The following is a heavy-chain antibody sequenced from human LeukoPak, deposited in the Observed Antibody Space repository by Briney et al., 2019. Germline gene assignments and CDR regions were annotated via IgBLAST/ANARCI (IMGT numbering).Heavy chain of an antibody. CDR2: ISYDGSNK. CDR3: ARDPLDYGGNSVLDY. D-gene: IGHD4-23*01. J-gene: IGHJ4*02. V-gene: IGHV3-30*04. Sequence: GGSLRLPCAASGFTFSSYAMHWVRQAPGKGLEWVAVISYDGSNKYYADSVKGRFTISRDNSKNTLYLQMNSLRAEDTAVYYCARDPLDYGGNSVLDYWGQGTLVTVSS. CDR1: GFTFSSYA.